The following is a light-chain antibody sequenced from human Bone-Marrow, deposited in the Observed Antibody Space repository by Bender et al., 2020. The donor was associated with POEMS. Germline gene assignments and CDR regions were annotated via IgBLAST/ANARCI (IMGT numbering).Light chain of an antibody. J-gene: IGLJ3*02. CDR3: AAWDDSLNVLV. V-gene: IGLV1-44*01. Sequence: QSVLTQPPSASGTPGQRVTISCSGSSSNIGSNAVNWYQQFPGTAPKLLIYSSNQRPSGVPGRFSGSKSGTSVSLAISGLQSEDEADYYCAAWDDSLNVLVFGGGTKLTVL. CDR1: SSNIGSNA. CDR2: SSN.